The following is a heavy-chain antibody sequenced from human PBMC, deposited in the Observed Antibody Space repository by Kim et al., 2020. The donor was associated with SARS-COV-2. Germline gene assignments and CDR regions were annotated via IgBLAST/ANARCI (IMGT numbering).Heavy chain of an antibody. V-gene: IGHV3-66*01. Sequence: GGSLRLSCAASGFIVNSNYISWVRQAPGKGLECVSVIYDGGNTNYVNSVKGRFTISRDTSKNTVYLQMNSLRAEDTAVYYCARGGNIFDYWGQGTLVTVSS. CDR1: GFIVNSNY. J-gene: IGHJ4*02. CDR2: IYDGGNT. D-gene: IGHD4-4*01. CDR3: ARGGNIFDY.